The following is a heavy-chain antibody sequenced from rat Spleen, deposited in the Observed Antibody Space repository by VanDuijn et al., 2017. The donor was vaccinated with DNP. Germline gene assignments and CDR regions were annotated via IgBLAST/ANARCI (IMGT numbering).Heavy chain of an antibody. V-gene: IGHV5S13*01. D-gene: IGHD1-12*03. CDR1: GFTFSNYD. J-gene: IGHJ4*01. CDR3: AREGDYYDGYGDALDA. CDR2: ISTGGGT. Sequence: EVQLVESGGGLVQPGRSLNLSCAASGFTFSNYDMAWVRQAPKKGLEWVAAISTGGGTYYRDSVKGRFTISRDNAKDTLYLQMNSLRSEDTATYYCAREGDYYDGYGDALDAWGQGTSVTVSS.